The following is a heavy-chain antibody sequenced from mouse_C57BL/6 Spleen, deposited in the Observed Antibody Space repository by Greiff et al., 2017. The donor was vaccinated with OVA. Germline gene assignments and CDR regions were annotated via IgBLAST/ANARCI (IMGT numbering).Heavy chain of an antibody. D-gene: IGHD1-1*01. Sequence: QVQLQQPGAELVKPGASVKLSCKASGYTFTSYWMHWVKQRPGQGLEWIGMIHPNSGSTNYNERFKSKATLTVDKSSSTAYMQLSSLTSEDSAVYYCARSNDYYGSSYVGYYFDYWGQGTTLTVSS. CDR1: GYTFTSYW. V-gene: IGHV1-64*01. J-gene: IGHJ2*01. CDR3: ARSNDYYGSSYVGYYFDY. CDR2: IHPNSGST.